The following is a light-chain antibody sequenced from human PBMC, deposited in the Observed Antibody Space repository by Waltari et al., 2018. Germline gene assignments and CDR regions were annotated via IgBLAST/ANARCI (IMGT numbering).Light chain of an antibody. V-gene: IGLV2-8*01. CDR3: SSYAGSNNYV. Sequence: QSALTQPPSASGSPGQSVTISCTGTSSDIGAYNHVSWYQQHPGKAPKRMIYEVSKRPSGVPDRFSGSKSGNTASLTVSGLQAEDEADYYCSSYAGSNNYVFGTGTKVTVL. CDR1: SSDIGAYNH. J-gene: IGLJ1*01. CDR2: EVS.